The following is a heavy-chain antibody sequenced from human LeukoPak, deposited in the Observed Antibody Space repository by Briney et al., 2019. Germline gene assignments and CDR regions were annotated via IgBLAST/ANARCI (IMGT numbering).Heavy chain of an antibody. D-gene: IGHD5-12*01. CDR1: GGSINTHY. Sequence: LETLCLTCTVSGGSINTHYWNWIRQPPGKGLEWIGYISYSGSANYNPSLKSRVTISVDTSKNQFFLMLSSVTAADTAVYYCARGFDSKSTYFDYWGQATMATVSS. CDR2: ISYSGSA. J-gene: IGHJ4*02. V-gene: IGHV4-59*11. CDR3: ARGFDSKSTYFDY.